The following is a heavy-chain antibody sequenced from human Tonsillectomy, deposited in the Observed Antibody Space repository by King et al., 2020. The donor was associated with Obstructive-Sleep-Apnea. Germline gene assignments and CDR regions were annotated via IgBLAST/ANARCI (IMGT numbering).Heavy chain of an antibody. CDR3: ARVGGDWYFDL. CDR2: IYYSGST. V-gene: IGHV4-39*07. CDR1: GGSITSSSYY. Sequence: QLQESGPGLVKPSETLSLTCTVPGGSITSSSYYWGWIRQPPGKGLEWIGSIYYSGSTYYNPSLKSRVTIPVDTSKNQFSLRLSSATAADTAVYYCARVGGDWYFDLWGRGTLVTVSS. D-gene: IGHD2-15*01. J-gene: IGHJ2*01.